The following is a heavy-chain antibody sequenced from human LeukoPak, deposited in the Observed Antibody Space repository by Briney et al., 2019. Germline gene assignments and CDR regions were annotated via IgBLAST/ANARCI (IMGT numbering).Heavy chain of an antibody. D-gene: IGHD5-24*01. V-gene: IGHV3-23*01. J-gene: IGHJ3*02. CDR3: SKSGPGTMTFDAFDI. Sequence: PGGSLRLSCSASAFTFSNYVINWVRQAPGKGLKWVSTVSASGKNSYYADSVKGRFSISRDNSKNTMSLQMNSLRAEDTAVYYCSKSGPGTMTFDAFDIWGQGTVVTVSS. CDR2: VSASGKNS. CDR1: AFTFSNYV.